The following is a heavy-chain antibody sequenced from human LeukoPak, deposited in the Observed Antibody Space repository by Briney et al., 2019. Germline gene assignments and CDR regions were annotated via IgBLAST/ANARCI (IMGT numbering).Heavy chain of an antibody. CDR3: ARQGYDFWSGYPNWFDP. CDR2: IYHSGST. CDR1: GYSISSGCY. Sequence: SETLSLTCAVSGYSISSGCYWGWIRQPPGKGLEWIGSIYHSGSTYYNPSLKSRVTISVDTSKNQFSLKLSSVTAADTAVYYCARQGYDFWSGYPNWFDPWGQGTLVTVSS. V-gene: IGHV4-38-2*01. D-gene: IGHD3-3*01. J-gene: IGHJ5*02.